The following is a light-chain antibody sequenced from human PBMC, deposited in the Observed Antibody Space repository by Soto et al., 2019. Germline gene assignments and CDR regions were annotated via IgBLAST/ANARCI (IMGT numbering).Light chain of an antibody. V-gene: IGKV3-20*01. CDR2: GAS. CDR3: QQYGNSPLT. CDR1: QSVGSTY. Sequence: EIVLTQSPGTLSLYPGERATLSCRASQSVGSTYLAWYQQKPGQAPRLLIYGASSRATDIPDRFSGSGSGTDFTLTISRLEPEDFAVYYCQQYGNSPLTFGGGTKVDIK. J-gene: IGKJ4*01.